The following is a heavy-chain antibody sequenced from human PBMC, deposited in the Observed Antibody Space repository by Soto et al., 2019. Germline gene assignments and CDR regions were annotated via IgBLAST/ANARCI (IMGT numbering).Heavy chain of an antibody. Sequence: SETLSLTCSVSGGSIMSYYWTWIRQAAGKGQEWIGRIYTTGSTNYNPSLKGRVTMSVDTSKNQFSLRLSSVTAADTAVYYCARDLGRDGIDVWAQGTTVTVSS. D-gene: IGHD2-15*01. CDR3: ARDLGRDGIDV. J-gene: IGHJ6*02. CDR2: IYTTGST. V-gene: IGHV4-4*07. CDR1: GGSIMSYY.